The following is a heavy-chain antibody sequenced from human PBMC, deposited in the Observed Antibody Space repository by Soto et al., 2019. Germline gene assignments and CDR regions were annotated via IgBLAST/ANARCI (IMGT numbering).Heavy chain of an antibody. CDR3: AKDRHYGAGTYSDSYLDY. CDR2: ISGSGGTT. D-gene: IGHD3-10*01. V-gene: IGHV3-23*01. Sequence: EVQLLESGGGLVQPGGSLRLSCGGSGFTFNSYAMTWVRQAPGKGLEWVSAISGSGGTTYYANSVKGRFTISRDQSKDTIYLQMKSLRAEDTAIDYCAKDRHYGAGTYSDSYLDYWGQGTLVTVSS. J-gene: IGHJ4*02. CDR1: GFTFNSYA.